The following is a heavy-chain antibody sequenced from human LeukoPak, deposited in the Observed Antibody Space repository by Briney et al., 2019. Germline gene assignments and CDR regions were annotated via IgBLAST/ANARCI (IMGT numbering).Heavy chain of an antibody. CDR3: ARDGGQWLGNFDC. CDR2: IYTSGST. D-gene: IGHD6-19*01. J-gene: IGHJ4*02. V-gene: IGHV4-61*02. CDR1: GGSISSGSYY. Sequence: SETLSLTCTVFGGSISSGSYYWSWIRQPAGKGLEWIGRIYTSGSTNYNPSLKSRVTISADTSKNQFSLKLSSVTAADTAVYYCARDGGQWLGNFDCWGQGTLVTVSS.